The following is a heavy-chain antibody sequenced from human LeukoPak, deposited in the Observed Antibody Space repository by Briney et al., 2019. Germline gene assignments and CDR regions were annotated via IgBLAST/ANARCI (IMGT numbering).Heavy chain of an antibody. D-gene: IGHD6-13*01. Sequence: SETLSLTCAVSGGSISSSNWWSWVRQPPGKGLEWIGEIYHSGSTNYNPSLKSRVTISVDKSKNQFSLKLSSVTAADTAVYYCATHRGYSSTNWFDPWGQGTLVTVSS. CDR3: ATHRGYSSTNWFDP. V-gene: IGHV4-4*02. CDR2: IYHSGST. J-gene: IGHJ5*02. CDR1: GGSISSSNW.